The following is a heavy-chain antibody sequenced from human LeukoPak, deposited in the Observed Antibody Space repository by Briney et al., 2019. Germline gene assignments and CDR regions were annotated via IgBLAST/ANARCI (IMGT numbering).Heavy chain of an antibody. Sequence: GGSLRLSCAASGFTFSSFSMNWVRQAPGKGLEWVSPISSSSSYIYYADSVKGRFTISRDNAKNSLYLQMNSLRAEDTAVYYCARGRTTVVTTLDYWGQGTLVTVSS. V-gene: IGHV3-21*01. CDR2: ISSSSSYI. CDR1: GFTFSSFS. J-gene: IGHJ4*02. D-gene: IGHD4-23*01. CDR3: ARGRTTVVTTLDY.